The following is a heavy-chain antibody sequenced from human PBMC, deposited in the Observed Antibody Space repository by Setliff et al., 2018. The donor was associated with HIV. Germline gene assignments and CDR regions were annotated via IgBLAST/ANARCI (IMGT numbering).Heavy chain of an antibody. J-gene: IGHJ3*02. CDR3: AKDYGDGRNWGAFDI. D-gene: IGHD7-27*01. V-gene: IGHV3-9*01. CDR2: INWNSVSR. CDR1: GFTFDDYA. Sequence: PGGSLRLSCEASGFTFDDYAMHWGRQAPGKGLEWVAGINWNSVSRAYADSVQGRFTISRDNAKNLVYLEMNSLRPEDTALYFCAKDYGDGRNWGAFDIWGQGIMVTVSS.